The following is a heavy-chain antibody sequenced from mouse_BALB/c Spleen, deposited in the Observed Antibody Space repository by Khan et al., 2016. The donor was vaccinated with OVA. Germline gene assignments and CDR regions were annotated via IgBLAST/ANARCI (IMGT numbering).Heavy chain of an antibody. J-gene: IGHJ2*01. CDR3: AREGAVYHFAH. CDR1: GYTFTSYW. Sequence: QVQLKQSGAELVRPGASVKLSCKTSGYTFTSYWIHWVKQRSGQGLEWIARIYPGNDNSYYNEKFKDKATLTADKSSSTAYMQLSSLKSEDSDIYFCAREGAVYHFAHWGQGTTLTVSA. CDR2: IYPGNDNS. V-gene: IGHV1-76*01.